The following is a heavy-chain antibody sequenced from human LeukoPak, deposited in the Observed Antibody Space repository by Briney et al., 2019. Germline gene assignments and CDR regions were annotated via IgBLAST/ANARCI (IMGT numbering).Heavy chain of an antibody. V-gene: IGHV4-30-2*01. Sequence: SQTLSLTCTVSGGSISSGGCYWSWIRQLPGKGLEWIGYIYHSGSTYYNPSLKSRVTISVDRSKNQFSLKLSSVTAADTAVYYCARSSSSTHYRGQGTLVTVSS. J-gene: IGHJ4*02. CDR2: IYHSGST. CDR1: GGSISSGGCY. D-gene: IGHD6-6*01. CDR3: ARSSSSTHY.